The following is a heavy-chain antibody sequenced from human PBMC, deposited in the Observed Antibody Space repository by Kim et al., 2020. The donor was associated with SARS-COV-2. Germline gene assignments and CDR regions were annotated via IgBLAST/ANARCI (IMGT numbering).Heavy chain of an antibody. CDR1: GFTFSSHS. Sequence: GGSLRLSCAASGFTFSSHSMNWVRQAPGKGLEWVSSISTSSSYIYYADSMRGRFTVSRDNANNSLYLQMHSLRDEDTAVYYCARGSVAGSKLDLWGQGTLVTVSS. CDR2: ISTSSSYI. J-gene: IGHJ4*02. CDR3: ARGSVAGSKLDL. V-gene: IGHV3-21*01. D-gene: IGHD6-19*01.